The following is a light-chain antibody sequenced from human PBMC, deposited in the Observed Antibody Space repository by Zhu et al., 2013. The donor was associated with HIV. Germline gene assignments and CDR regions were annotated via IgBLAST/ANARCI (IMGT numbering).Light chain of an antibody. CDR1: SSNIGAGYD. V-gene: IGLV1-40*01. CDR2: DTN. Sequence: QSVLTQPPSVSGAPGQRVTISCTGSSSNIGAGYDVHWYQQLPGMAPKLLIYDTNNRPSGVPDRFSGSKSGSSASLAITGLQAEDEADYYCQSYDSTLSGSVFGGGTKLTVL. CDR3: QSYDSTLSGSV. J-gene: IGLJ2*01.